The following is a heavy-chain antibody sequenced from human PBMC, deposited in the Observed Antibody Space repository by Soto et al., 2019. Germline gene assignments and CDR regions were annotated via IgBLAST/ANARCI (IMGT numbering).Heavy chain of an antibody. D-gene: IGHD2-2*01. CDR1: GFTFRTYA. V-gene: IGHV3-23*01. Sequence: GGSLRLSCAASGFTFRTYAMSWVRQAPGKGLEWVSTISDSGTTYYANSVKGRFTIPRDNSRNTLDLQMNSLRVEDTAVYYCAKGGEGSCSRTSCLYFSDSWGQGTLVTAPQ. CDR2: ISDSGTT. CDR3: AKGGEGSCSRTSCLYFSDS. J-gene: IGHJ5*02.